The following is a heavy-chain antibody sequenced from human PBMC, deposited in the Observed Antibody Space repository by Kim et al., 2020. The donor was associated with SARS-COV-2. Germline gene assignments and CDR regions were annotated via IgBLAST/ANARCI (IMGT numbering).Heavy chain of an antibody. CDR2: IYYSGST. CDR3: ARDPPQQWLVGDGSFDY. CDR1: GGSISSSSYY. D-gene: IGHD6-19*01. J-gene: IGHJ4*02. Sequence: SETLSLTCTVSGGSISSSSYYWGWIRQPPGKGLEWIGSIYYSGSTYYNPSLKSRVTISVDTSKNQFSLKLSSVTAADTAVYYCARDPPQQWLVGDGSFDYWGQGTLVTVSS. V-gene: IGHV4-39*07.